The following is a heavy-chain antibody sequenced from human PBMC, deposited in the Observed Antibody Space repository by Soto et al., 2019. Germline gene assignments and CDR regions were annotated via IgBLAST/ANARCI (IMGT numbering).Heavy chain of an antibody. J-gene: IGHJ4*02. Sequence: CVSHRLRRAVFGFNIIDYAISRVLQNQGKGLEWVSAISGSGGSTYYADSVKGRFTISRDNSKNTLYLQMNSLRAEDTAVYYCAKGLRKGYSGYDSLDYWGQGTLVTGSS. CDR3: AKGLRKGYSGYDSLDY. CDR1: GFNIIDYA. D-gene: IGHD5-12*01. CDR2: ISGSGGST. V-gene: IGHV3-23*01.